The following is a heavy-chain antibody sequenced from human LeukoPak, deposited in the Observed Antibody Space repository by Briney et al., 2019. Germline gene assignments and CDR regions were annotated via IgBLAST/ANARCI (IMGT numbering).Heavy chain of an antibody. CDR3: ARSYDSYYYYMDV. J-gene: IGHJ6*03. Sequence: GESLKISCKGSGYSFTSYWIGWVRQMPGKGLEWMGIIHPGDSDTRYSPSFQGQVTISADKSISTAYLQWSSLKASDTAMYYCARSYDSYYYYMDVWGKGTTVTVSS. CDR1: GYSFTSYW. D-gene: IGHD3-3*01. CDR2: IHPGDSDT. V-gene: IGHV5-51*01.